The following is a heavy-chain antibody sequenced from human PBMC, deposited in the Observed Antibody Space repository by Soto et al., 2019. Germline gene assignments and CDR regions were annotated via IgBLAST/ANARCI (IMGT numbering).Heavy chain of an antibody. Sequence: GGSLRLSCAASGFTFSNAWMNWVRQAPGKGLEWVGRIKSKTDGGTTDYAAPVKGRFTISRDDSKNTLYLQMNSLKTEDTAVYYCTTNGIVVVPAAMSYFDYWGQGTLVTVSS. CDR1: GFTFSNAW. CDR3: TTNGIVVVPAAMSYFDY. D-gene: IGHD2-2*01. J-gene: IGHJ4*02. CDR2: IKSKTDGGTT. V-gene: IGHV3-15*07.